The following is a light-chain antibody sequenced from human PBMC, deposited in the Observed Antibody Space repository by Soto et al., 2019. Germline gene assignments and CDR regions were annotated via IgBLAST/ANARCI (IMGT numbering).Light chain of an antibody. CDR3: QSYGTSLSGLYV. V-gene: IGLV1-40*01. CDR1: SSNIGAGRD. Sequence: QSVLTQPPSVSGAPGQRVIISCTGSSSNIGAGRDVHWYRQFPGEAPKFLISDSNHRPSGAPDRFSVSKSGASASLAITGLRPEDEGDYFCQSYGTSLSGLYVFGTGTKLTVL. CDR2: DSN. J-gene: IGLJ1*01.